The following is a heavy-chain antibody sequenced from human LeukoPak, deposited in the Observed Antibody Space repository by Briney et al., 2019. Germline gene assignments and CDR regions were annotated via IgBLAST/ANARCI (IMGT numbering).Heavy chain of an antibody. D-gene: IGHD6-13*01. CDR1: GYTFTGYY. J-gene: IGHJ4*02. Sequence: GASVKVSCKASGYTFTGYYMHWVRQAPGQGLELMGRINPNSGGTNYAQKFRGRVTMTRDTSISTAYMELSRLRSDDTAVYYCARDSKQQLVGGDYWGQGTLVTVSS. CDR2: INPNSGGT. V-gene: IGHV1-2*06. CDR3: ARDSKQQLVGGDY.